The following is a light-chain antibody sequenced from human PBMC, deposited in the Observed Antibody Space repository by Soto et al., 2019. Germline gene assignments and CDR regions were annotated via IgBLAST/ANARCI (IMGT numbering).Light chain of an antibody. Sequence: NVLKQSPDALSLSPGERATLSCRASQSVSSYLAWYQQKPGQAPRLLIYDASNRATGIPARFSGSGSGTDFTLAICSLQSEDFALYYCHQYNTWPLTFGRGTKVDIK. CDR2: DAS. J-gene: IGKJ4*01. CDR1: QSVSSY. CDR3: HQYNTWPLT. V-gene: IGKV3-11*01.